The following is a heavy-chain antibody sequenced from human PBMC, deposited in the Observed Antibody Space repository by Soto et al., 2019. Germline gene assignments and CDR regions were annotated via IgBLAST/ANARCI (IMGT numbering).Heavy chain of an antibody. V-gene: IGHV1-3*01. CDR1: GYTFTSYA. J-gene: IGHJ4*02. CDR3: ARPSKYSPFDY. CDR2: INAGNGNT. Sequence: ASVKGSCKASGYTFTSYAMHWVRQAPGRRLEWMGWINAGNGNTKYSQKFQGRVTITRDTSASTAYMELSSLRSEDTAVYYCARPSKYSPFDYWGQGTLVTVSS. D-gene: IGHD5-12*01.